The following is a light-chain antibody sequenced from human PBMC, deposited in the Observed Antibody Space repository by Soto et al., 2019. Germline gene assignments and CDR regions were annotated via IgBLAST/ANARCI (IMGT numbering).Light chain of an antibody. CDR3: QQYYTYPRT. V-gene: IGKV1-27*01. CDR1: RAVRNQ. Sequence: DIQMTQSPSSLSASIGDRVTITCRASRAVRNQVAWYQQKPGYPPILLIYAASITQSGIPSRFSGSGSVTVFTLTITSLQPEDVATYYRQQYYTYPRTFGQGTKVDIK. J-gene: IGKJ1*01. CDR2: AAS.